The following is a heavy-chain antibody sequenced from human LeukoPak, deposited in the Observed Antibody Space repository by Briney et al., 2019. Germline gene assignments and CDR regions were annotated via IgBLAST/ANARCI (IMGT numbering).Heavy chain of an antibody. V-gene: IGHV3-7*04. CDR1: GLTFSSYW. J-gene: IGHJ4*01. D-gene: IGHD3-22*01. Sequence: GGSLRLSCAVSGLTFSSYWMSWVRQAPGKGLEWVANIKQDGSEKYYVDSVKGRFTISRDNAKNSLFLQMNSLRAEDTAVYYCARGEYYYDGGYWGQGTLVTASS. CDR2: IKQDGSEK. CDR3: ARGEYYYDGGY.